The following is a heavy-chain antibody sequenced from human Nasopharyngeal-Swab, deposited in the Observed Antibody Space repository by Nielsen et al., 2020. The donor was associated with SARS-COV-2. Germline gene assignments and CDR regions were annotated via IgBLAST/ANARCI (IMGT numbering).Heavy chain of an antibody. D-gene: IGHD2-2*01. V-gene: IGHV1-8*03. Sequence: ASVKVSCKASGYTFTSYDINWVRQATGQGLEWMGWMNPNSGNTGYAQKFQGRVTITRNTSISTAYMELSSLRSEDTAVYYCAGGLVSTADFDYWGQGTLVTVSS. CDR1: GYTFTSYD. J-gene: IGHJ4*02. CDR2: MNPNSGNT. CDR3: AGGLVSTADFDY.